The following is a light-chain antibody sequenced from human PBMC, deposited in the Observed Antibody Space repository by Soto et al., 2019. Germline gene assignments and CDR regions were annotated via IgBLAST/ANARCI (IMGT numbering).Light chain of an antibody. CDR3: QQNGSSPRT. CDR2: GAS. V-gene: IGKV3-20*01. J-gene: IGKJ1*01. Sequence: EIVLTQSPGTLSLSPGERATLSCRASQSVSSSYLAWYQQKPGQAPRLLIYGASSRATGIPDRFSGSGSGKDFILIISGLEPEDFAVYYCQQNGSSPRTFGQGPKV. CDR1: QSVSSSY.